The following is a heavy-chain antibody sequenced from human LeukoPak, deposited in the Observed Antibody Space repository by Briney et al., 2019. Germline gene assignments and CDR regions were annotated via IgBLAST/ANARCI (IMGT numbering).Heavy chain of an antibody. CDR2: IKSKTDGGTT. Sequence: GGSLRLSCAASGFTFSNAWMSWVRQAPGKGLEWVGRIKSKTDGGTTDYAAPVKGRFTISRDDSKNTLYLQMNSLRAEDTAVYYCARVNNYVFDYWGQGTLVTVSS. CDR1: GFTFSNAW. J-gene: IGHJ4*02. CDR3: ARVNNYVFDY. V-gene: IGHV3-15*01. D-gene: IGHD3-10*02.